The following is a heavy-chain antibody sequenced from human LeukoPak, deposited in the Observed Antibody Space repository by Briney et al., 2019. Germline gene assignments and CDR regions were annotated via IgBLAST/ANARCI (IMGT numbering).Heavy chain of an antibody. Sequence: APVKVSCKASGYTFTGYYMHWVRQAPGQGLEWMGWINPNSGGTNYAQKFQGRVTMTRDTSISTAYMELSRLRSDDTAVYYCARELGYCTNGVCRHFDYWGQGTLVTVSS. CDR3: ARELGYCTNGVCRHFDY. CDR2: INPNSGGT. J-gene: IGHJ4*02. D-gene: IGHD2-8*01. V-gene: IGHV1-2*02. CDR1: GYTFTGYY.